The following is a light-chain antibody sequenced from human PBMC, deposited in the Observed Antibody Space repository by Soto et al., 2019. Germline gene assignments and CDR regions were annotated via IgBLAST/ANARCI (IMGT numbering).Light chain of an antibody. J-gene: IGLJ2*01. CDR1: SSDVGGYNY. CDR3: CSYAVTVV. V-gene: IGLV2-11*01. CDR2: DVS. Sequence: QAVVTQPRSVSGSPGQSVTISCTGTSSDVGGYNYVSWYQQHPGKAPKLIIYDVSERPSGVPDRFSGSKSGNTASLTISGLQAEDEADYHCCSYAVTVVFGGGTKLTVL.